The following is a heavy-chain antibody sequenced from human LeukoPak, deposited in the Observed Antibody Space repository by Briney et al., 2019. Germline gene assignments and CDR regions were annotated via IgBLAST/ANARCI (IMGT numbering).Heavy chain of an antibody. Sequence: GGSLRLSCAASGFIFSDYYMTWIRQAPGRGLEFLSYISGSGADRIYVDSVKGRFTISRGNSKNTVYLQMNSLRAEDTAVYYCVRGLAASSNYWGQGTLVSVSS. CDR3: VRGLAASSNY. J-gene: IGHJ4*02. CDR2: ISGSGADR. V-gene: IGHV3-11*05. D-gene: IGHD1-26*01. CDR1: GFIFSDYY.